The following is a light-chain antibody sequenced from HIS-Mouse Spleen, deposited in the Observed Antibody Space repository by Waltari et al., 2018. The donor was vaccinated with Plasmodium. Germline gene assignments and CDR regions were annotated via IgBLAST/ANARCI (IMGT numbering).Light chain of an antibody. CDR1: SSDVGGSNY. J-gene: IGLJ2*01. V-gene: IGLV2-8*01. CDR3: SSYAGSNNLV. Sequence: QSALTQPPSASGSPGQSVTISCTGTSSDVGGSNYVIWYQQHPGKAPKLMIYEVSKRPSGVPDRFSGSKSGNTASLTVSGLQAEDEADYYCSSYAGSNNLVFGGGTKLTVL. CDR2: EVS.